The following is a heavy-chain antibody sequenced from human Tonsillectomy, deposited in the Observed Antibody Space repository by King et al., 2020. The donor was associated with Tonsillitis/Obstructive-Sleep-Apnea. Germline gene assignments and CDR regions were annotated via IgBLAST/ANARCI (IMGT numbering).Heavy chain of an antibody. CDR2: INTNTGNP. J-gene: IGHJ3*02. D-gene: IGHD3-22*01. Sequence: VQLVQSGSELKKPGASVKVSCKASGYTFTKYAMNWVRQATGQGLEWMGWINTNTGNPTYAQGFTGRFVFSLDTSVSTAYLQISSLKAEDTAVYYCARDLGYYYDSRGYYYMYAFDIWGQGTMVTVSS. CDR3: ARDLGYYYDSRGYYYMYAFDI. V-gene: IGHV7-4-1*02. CDR1: GYTFTKYA.